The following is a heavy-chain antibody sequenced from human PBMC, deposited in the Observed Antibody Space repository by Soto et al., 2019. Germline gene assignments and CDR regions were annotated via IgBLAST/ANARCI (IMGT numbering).Heavy chain of an antibody. CDR2: IYHSGST. V-gene: IGHV4-31*03. D-gene: IGHD4-17*01. CDR3: AREYGDPFPSNWFAP. Sequence: QVQLQESGPGLVKPSQTLSLTCTVSGGSISSGNYYWSWLRQNPGKGLEWIGYIYHSGSTYYNPSLNSRLTKSEDTSKNQFSLKLSSVTAADTAIYYGAREYGDPFPSNWFAPGGQGTLVTVSS. CDR1: GGSISSGNYY. J-gene: IGHJ5*02.